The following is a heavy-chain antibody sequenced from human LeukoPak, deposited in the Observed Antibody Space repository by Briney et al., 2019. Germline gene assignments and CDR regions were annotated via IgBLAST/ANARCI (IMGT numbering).Heavy chain of an antibody. CDR1: GFTFSTFW. CDR2: INQDGSEK. V-gene: IGHV3-7*01. Sequence: GGSLRLSCAASGFTFSTFWMSWAPEARGKGLEGVANINQDGSEKYYVDSVKARFTISRDSANNSLYLQMNSLRAEDTAVYYCARVRTTVTYYFDYWGQGTLVTVSS. D-gene: IGHD4-17*01. J-gene: IGHJ4*02. CDR3: ARVRTTVTYYFDY.